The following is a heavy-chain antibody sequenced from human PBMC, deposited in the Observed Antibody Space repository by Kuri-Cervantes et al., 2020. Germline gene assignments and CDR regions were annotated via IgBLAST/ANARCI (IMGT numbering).Heavy chain of an antibody. V-gene: IGHV4-31*02. Sequence: SETLSLTCAVSGDSISTGDYYWSWIRQHPGKGLEWIGYSHYNGDTYYNPSLKSRLTISLDTSKNQFSLKLNSLTAADTAVYYCARGGRGDYFIWGQGTLVTVSS. D-gene: IGHD4-17*01. CDR2: SHYNGDT. J-gene: IGHJ4*02. CDR1: GDSISTGDYY. CDR3: ARGGRGDYFI.